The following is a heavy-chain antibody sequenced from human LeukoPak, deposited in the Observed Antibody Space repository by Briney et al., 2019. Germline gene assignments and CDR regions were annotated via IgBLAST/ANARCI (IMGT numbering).Heavy chain of an antibody. CDR3: ARDGEYGDYVDY. CDR1: GYTFTSYG. CDR2: ISAYNGNT. J-gene: IGHJ4*02. V-gene: IGHV1-18*04. D-gene: IGHD3-10*01. Sequence: ASVKVSCKASGYTFTSYGISWVRQAPGRGLEWMGWISAYNGNTNYAQKLQGRVTMTTDTSTSAAYMELRSLRSDDTAVYYCARDGEYGDYVDYWGQGTLVTVSS.